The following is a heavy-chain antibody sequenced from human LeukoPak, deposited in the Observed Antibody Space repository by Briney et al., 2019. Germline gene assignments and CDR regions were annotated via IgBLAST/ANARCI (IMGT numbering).Heavy chain of an antibody. CDR2: IYSGGST. CDR1: GFTVSSNY. Sequence: GGSLRLSCAASGFTVSSNYMSWVRQAPGKGLEWVSVIYSGGSTYYADSVKGRFTISRDNSKNTLFLQMNSLRVEDSAVYYCARRLWGEITARPFDYWGQGTLVTVSS. D-gene: IGHD6-6*01. V-gene: IGHV3-53*01. J-gene: IGHJ4*02. CDR3: ARRLWGEITARPFDY.